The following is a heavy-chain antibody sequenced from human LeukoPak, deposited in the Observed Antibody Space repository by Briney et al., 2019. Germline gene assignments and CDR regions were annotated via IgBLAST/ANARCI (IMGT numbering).Heavy chain of an antibody. CDR1: GGSISSSSYY. CDR3: AREVNWGSLSSLDY. D-gene: IGHD7-27*01. Sequence: PSGTLSLTCTVSGGSISSSSYYWGWIRQPPGKGLEWIGQINHSGSTNYNPSLKSRVTISVDTSKNQFSLKLSSVTAADTAVYYCAREVNWGSLSSLDYWGQGTLVTVSS. CDR2: INHSGST. J-gene: IGHJ4*02. V-gene: IGHV4-39*07.